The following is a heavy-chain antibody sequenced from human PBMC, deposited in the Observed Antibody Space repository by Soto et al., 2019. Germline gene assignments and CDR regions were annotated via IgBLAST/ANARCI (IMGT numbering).Heavy chain of an antibody. CDR3: ARDSGVNTFDY. Sequence: ASVKVSCKASGYTFTIYYMHCVLQAPGQWLEWMGIINPSGGSTSYAQKFQGRVTMTRDTSTSTVYMELSSLRSEDTAMYYCARDSGVNTFDYWGQGTLVTVSS. V-gene: IGHV1-46*01. J-gene: IGHJ4*02. CDR2: INPSGGST. CDR1: GYTFTIYY. D-gene: IGHD6-13*01.